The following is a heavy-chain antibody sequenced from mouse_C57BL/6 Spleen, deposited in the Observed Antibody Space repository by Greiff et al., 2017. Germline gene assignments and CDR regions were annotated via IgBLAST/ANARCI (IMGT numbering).Heavy chain of an antibody. CDR1: GYTFTSYW. D-gene: IGHD1-1*01. CDR3: AISTTEFAY. J-gene: IGHJ3*01. CDR2: IHPNSGST. V-gene: IGHV1-64*01. Sequence: HVQLQQPGAELVKPGASVKLSCKASGYTFTSYWMHWVKQRPGQGLEWIGMIHPNSGSTNYNEKFKSKATMTVDKSSSTAYMQLSSLTSEDSAVYYCAISTTEFAYWGQGTLVTVSA.